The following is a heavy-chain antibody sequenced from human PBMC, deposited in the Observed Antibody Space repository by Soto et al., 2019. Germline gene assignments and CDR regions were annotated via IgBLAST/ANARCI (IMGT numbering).Heavy chain of an antibody. CDR3: ERHDSSNIYGMDV. CDR1: GFTFSSYS. D-gene: IGHD6-6*01. CDR2: ISSSSFSI. J-gene: IGHJ6*02. V-gene: IGHV3-21*01. Sequence: PGGSLRLSCAASGFTFSSYSMNWVRQAPGKGLEWVSSISSSSFSINYADSVKGRFSISRDNAQNSLHLQMNNLRAEDTAVYYCERHDSSNIYGMDVWGQGTTVTVSS.